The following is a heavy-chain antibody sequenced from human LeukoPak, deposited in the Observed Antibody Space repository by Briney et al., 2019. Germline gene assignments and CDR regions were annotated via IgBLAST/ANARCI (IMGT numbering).Heavy chain of an antibody. D-gene: IGHD5-18*01. Sequence: QPWGSLRLSCAASGFTVSSNYMSWVRQAPGKGLEWVSIIYSGGSTYYADSVKGRFTISRDNSKNTLYLQMNSLRAEDTAMYYCARVRYIYGYASDIWGQGTMVTVSS. J-gene: IGHJ3*02. CDR3: ARVRYIYGYASDI. CDR1: GFTVSSNY. V-gene: IGHV3-53*01. CDR2: IYSGGST.